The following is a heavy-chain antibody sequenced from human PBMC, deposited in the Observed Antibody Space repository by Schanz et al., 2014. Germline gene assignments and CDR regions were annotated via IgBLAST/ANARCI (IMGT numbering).Heavy chain of an antibody. V-gene: IGHV3-33*08. Sequence: QVQLVESGGGVVQPGRSLRLSCAAYGFTLSSYAMHWVRQAPGKGLEWVAVIWSDGSGKYYADSVKGRFTISRDNAKNSLYLQMNSLRAEDTAVYYCARANYRRKINFDYWGQGTLVTVSS. CDR3: ARANYRRKINFDY. CDR1: GFTLSSYA. J-gene: IGHJ4*02. D-gene: IGHD3-10*01. CDR2: IWSDGSGK.